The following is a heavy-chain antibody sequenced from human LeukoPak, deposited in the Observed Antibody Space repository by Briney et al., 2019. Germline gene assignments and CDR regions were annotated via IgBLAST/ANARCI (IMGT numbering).Heavy chain of an antibody. J-gene: IGHJ4*02. V-gene: IGHV3-30*18. CDR2: ISYDGSNK. Sequence: PGRSLRLSCAASGFTFSSYGMHWVRQAPGKGLEWVAVISYDGSNKYYADSVKGRFTISRDNSKNTLYLQMNSLRAEDTAVYYCAKDRAVAGTEYYFDYWGQGTLVTVSS. D-gene: IGHD6-19*01. CDR3: AKDRAVAGTEYYFDY. CDR1: GFTFSSYG.